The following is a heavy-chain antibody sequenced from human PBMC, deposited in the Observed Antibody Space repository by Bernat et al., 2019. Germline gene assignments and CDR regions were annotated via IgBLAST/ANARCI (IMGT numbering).Heavy chain of an antibody. V-gene: IGHV3-23*01. J-gene: IGHJ4*02. CDR1: GFTFSSYA. D-gene: IGHD5-18*01. CDR2: ISGSGGST. Sequence: EVQLLESGGGLVQPGGSLRLSCAASGFTFSSYAMSWVRQAPGKGLGWVSAISGSGGSTYYADSVKGRFTISRDNSKNTLYLQMNSLRAEDTAVYYCAKDRQGGYSYGYGVDYWGQGTLVTVSS. CDR3: AKDRQGGYSYGYGVDY.